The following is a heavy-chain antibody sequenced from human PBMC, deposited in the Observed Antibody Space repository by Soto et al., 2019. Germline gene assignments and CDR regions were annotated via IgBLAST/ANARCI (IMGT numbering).Heavy chain of an antibody. V-gene: IGHV3-53*01. CDR1: GFTVSSND. D-gene: IGHD3-22*01. CDR2: IYSGGST. Sequence: EVQLVESGGGLIQPGGSLRLSCAASGFTVSSNDMSWVRQAPGKGLEWVSVIYSGGSTYYADSVKGRFNISRDNSKNTLYPPMNSLRAEDTAVYYCARDRVESGYPEYFQHWGQGTLVTVSS. CDR3: ARDRVESGYPEYFQH. J-gene: IGHJ1*01.